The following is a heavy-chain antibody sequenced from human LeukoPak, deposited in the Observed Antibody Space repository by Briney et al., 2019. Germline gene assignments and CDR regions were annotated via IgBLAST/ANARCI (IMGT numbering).Heavy chain of an antibody. CDR3: GRYDSSGYNALDI. V-gene: IGHV4-59*08. J-gene: IGHJ3*02. Sequence: PSETLSLTCTVSGGSISSYYWSWIRQPPGKGLEWIGYIYYSGSTKYNPSLKSRVTISVDTSKNQFSLKPTSVTAADTAVYYCGRYDSSGYNALDIWGQGTMVTVSS. CDR2: IYYSGST. D-gene: IGHD3-22*01. CDR1: GGSISSYY.